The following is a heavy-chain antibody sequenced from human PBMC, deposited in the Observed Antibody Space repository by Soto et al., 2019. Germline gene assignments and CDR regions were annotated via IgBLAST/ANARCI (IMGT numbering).Heavy chain of an antibody. V-gene: IGHV4-34*01. CDR3: ARMYSSSSDEFDY. J-gene: IGHJ4*02. D-gene: IGHD6-6*01. Sequence: SETLSLTCAVYGGSFSGYYWSWLRQPPGKGLEWIGEINHSGSTNYNPSLKSRITISVDTSKNQFSLKLSSVTAADTAVYYCARMYSSSSDEFDYWGQGTLVTVSS. CDR2: INHSGST. CDR1: GGSFSGYY.